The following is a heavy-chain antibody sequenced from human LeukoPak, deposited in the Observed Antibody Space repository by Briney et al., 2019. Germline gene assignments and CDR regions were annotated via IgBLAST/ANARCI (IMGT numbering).Heavy chain of an antibody. CDR2: IHYSGKT. CDR3: ERLGHCSGGGSCHHDY. CDR1: GGSISSSSFF. Sequence: ETLSLTCTVSGGSISSSSFFWGWIRQPPGQGLEWIAAIHYSGKTHYNPSLNSRVTISADTSRNQFSLKLNSVTAADTAVYYCERLGHCSGGGSCHHDYWGQGTLVTVSS. V-gene: IGHV4-39*01. D-gene: IGHD2-15*01. J-gene: IGHJ4*02.